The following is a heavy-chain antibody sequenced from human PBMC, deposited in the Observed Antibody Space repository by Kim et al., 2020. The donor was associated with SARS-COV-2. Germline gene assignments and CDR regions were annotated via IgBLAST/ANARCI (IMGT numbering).Heavy chain of an antibody. CDR3: ASRGSYYFDY. V-gene: IGHV4-39*01. J-gene: IGHJ4*02. Sequence: STYYNPSLKSRVTISVDTSKNQFSLKLSSVTAADTAVYYCASRGSYYFDYWGQGTLVTVSS. CDR2: ST. D-gene: IGHD1-26*01.